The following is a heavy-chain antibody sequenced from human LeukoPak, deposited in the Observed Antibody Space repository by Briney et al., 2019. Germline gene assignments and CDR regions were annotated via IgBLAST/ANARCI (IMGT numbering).Heavy chain of an antibody. V-gene: IGHV4-59*01. CDR2: VYHTGST. Sequence: SETLSLTCTVSGGSISPYYWSWIRQPPGKGLEWIGYVYHTGSTNYNSSLKSRLTISVDTSKNQFSLKLPSLTTADTAVYYCARATGFYAYYLDVWDRGTRVTVSS. J-gene: IGHJ6*04. D-gene: IGHD2/OR15-2a*01. CDR3: ARATGFYAYYLDV. CDR1: GGSISPYY.